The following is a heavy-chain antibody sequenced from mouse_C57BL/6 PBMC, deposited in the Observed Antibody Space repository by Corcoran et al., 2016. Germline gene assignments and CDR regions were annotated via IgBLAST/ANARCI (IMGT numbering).Heavy chain of an antibody. D-gene: IGHD2-14*01. V-gene: IGHV1-76*01. CDR3: AREEVSYYFDY. J-gene: IGHJ2*01. Sequence: QVQLKQSGAELVRPGASVKLSCKASGYTFTDYYINWVKQRPGQGLEWIARIYPGSGNTYYNEKFKGKATLTAEKSSSTAYMQLSSLTSEDSAVYFCAREEVSYYFDYWGQGTTLTVSS. CDR2: IYPGSGNT. CDR1: GYTFTDYY.